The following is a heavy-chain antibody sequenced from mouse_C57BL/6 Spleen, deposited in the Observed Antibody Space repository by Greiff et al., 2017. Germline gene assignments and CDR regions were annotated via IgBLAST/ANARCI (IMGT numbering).Heavy chain of an antibody. CDR3: TYYYGSSPDY. V-gene: IGHV14-4*01. CDR1: GFKIKDDY. D-gene: IGHD1-1*01. J-gene: IGHJ2*01. Sequence: EVQLVESGAELVRPGASVKLSCTASGFKIKDDYMHWVKQRPEQGLEWIGWIDPENGDTEYASKFQGKATITADTSSNTAYLQLSSLTSEDTAVYYCTYYYGSSPDYWGQGTTLTVSS. CDR2: IDPENGDT.